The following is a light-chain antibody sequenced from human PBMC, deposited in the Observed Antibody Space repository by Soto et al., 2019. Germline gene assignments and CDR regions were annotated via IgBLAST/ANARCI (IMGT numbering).Light chain of an antibody. CDR1: QSISSY. J-gene: IGKJ4*02. CDR3: QQYKNWPRT. CDR2: AAS. V-gene: IGKV1-39*01. Sequence: DIQMTQSPSSLSASVGDRVTITCRASQSISSYLNWYQQKPGKAPKLLIYAASSLQSGVPSRFSGSGSGTDFTLTISSLQSEDFAVYYCQQYKNWPRTFGRGTKVDIK.